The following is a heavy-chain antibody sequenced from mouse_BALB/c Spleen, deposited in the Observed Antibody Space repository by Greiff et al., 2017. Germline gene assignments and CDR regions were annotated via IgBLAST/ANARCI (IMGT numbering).Heavy chain of an antibody. CDR3: ARQNYGAWFAY. Sequence: DVMLVESGGGLVKPGGSLKLSCAASGFAFSSYDMSWVRQTPEKRLEWVAYISSGGGSTYYPDTVKGRFTISRDNAKNTLYLQMSSLKSEDTAMYYCARQNYGAWFAYWGQGTLVTVSA. D-gene: IGHD1-1*02. J-gene: IGHJ3*01. V-gene: IGHV5-12-1*01. CDR2: ISSGGGST. CDR1: GFAFSSYD.